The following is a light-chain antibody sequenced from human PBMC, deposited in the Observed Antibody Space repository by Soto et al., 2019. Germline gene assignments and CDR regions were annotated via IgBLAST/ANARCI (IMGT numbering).Light chain of an antibody. J-gene: IGKJ1*01. CDR2: GAA. CDR1: QSVSIL. CDR3: QQYNNWPRT. V-gene: IGKV3-15*01. Sequence: TVVRRAPAALCVSPVERATLSCRASQSVSILLAWYQQKPGQAPRLLIHGAATRATGIPARFSGSGSGTEFTLTISSLQSEDFAVYYCQQYNNWPRTFGQGTKVDIK.